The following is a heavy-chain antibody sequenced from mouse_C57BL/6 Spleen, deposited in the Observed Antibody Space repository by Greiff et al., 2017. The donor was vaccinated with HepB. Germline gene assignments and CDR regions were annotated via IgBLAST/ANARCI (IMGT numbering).Heavy chain of an antibody. CDR1: GYAFTNYL. J-gene: IGHJ2*01. CDR3: ARYKAQAAFDY. V-gene: IGHV1-54*01. D-gene: IGHD3-2*02. CDR2: INPGSGGT. Sequence: VKLMESGAELVRPGTSVKVSCKASGYAFTNYLIEWVKQRPGQGLEWIGVINPGSGGTNYNEKFKGKATLTADKSSSTAYMQLSSLTSEDSAVYFCARYKAQAAFDYWGQGTTLTVSS.